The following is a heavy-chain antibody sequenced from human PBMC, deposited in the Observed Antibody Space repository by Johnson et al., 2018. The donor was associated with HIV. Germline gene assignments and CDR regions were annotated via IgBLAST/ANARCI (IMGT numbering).Heavy chain of an antibody. CDR3: AKGGGYGEDDAFDI. J-gene: IGHJ3*02. Sequence: VESGGGLVQPGRSLRLSCAASGFTFDAYAIHWVRHAPGKGLEWVSGISWNSGSVGQADSVKGRFAISRDNAKNSLYLQMHSLRAEDTALYYCAKGGGYGEDDAFDIWGQGTMVTVSS. CDR2: ISWNSGSV. CDR1: GFTFDAYA. V-gene: IGHV3-9*01. D-gene: IGHD3-22*01.